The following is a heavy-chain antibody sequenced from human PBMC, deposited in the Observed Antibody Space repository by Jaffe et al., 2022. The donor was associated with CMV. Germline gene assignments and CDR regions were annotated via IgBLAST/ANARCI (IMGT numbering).Heavy chain of an antibody. CDR3: ARRTEYSSSMDV. CDR2: IYYSGST. CDR1: GGSISSYY. D-gene: IGHD6-6*01. V-gene: IGHV4-59*08. J-gene: IGHJ6*04. Sequence: QVQLQESGPGLVKPSETLSLTCTVSGGSISSYYWSWIRQPPGKGLEWIGYIYYSGSTNYNPSLKSRVTISVDTSKNQFSLKLSSVTAADTAVYYCARRTEYSSSMDVWGKGTTVTVSS.